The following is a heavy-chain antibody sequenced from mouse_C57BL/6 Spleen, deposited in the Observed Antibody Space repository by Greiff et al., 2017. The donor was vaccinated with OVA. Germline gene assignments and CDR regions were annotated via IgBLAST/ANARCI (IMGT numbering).Heavy chain of an antibody. Sequence: EVQLVESGGGLVKPGGSLKLSCAASGFTFSDYGMHWVRQAPEKGLAWVAYISSGSSTIYYADTVKGRFTISRDNDKNTLFLQMTSLRSAYTSMFSCAWLGTTVVAHWYFDVWGTGTTVTVSS. D-gene: IGHD1-1*01. CDR1: GFTFSDYG. CDR3: AWLGTTVVAHWYFDV. V-gene: IGHV5-17*01. CDR2: ISSGSSTI. J-gene: IGHJ1*03.